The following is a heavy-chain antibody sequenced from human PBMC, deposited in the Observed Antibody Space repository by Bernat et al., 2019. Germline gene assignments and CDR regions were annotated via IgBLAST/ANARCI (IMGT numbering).Heavy chain of an antibody. Sequence: QVQLVESGGGVVQPGRSLRLSCAASGFTFSSYAMHWVRQAPGKGLEWVAVISYDGSNKYYADSVKGRFTISRDNSKNTLYLQMNSLRAEDTAVYYWASPTGRYELVRFHFDYWGQGTLVTVSS. CDR1: GFTFSSYA. CDR2: ISYDGSNK. J-gene: IGHJ4*02. D-gene: IGHD3-16*01. CDR3: ASPTGRYELVRFHFDY. V-gene: IGHV3-30-3*01.